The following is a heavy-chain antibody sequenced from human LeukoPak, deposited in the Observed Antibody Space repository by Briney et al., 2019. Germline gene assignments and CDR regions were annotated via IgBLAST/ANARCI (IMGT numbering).Heavy chain of an antibody. J-gene: IGHJ5*02. V-gene: IGHV4-59*01. Sequence: SETLSLTCTVSGGSISSYYWSWIRQPPGKGLEWIGYIYYSGSTNYNPSLKSRVTISVDTSKNQFSLKLSSVTAADTAVYYCARGLHYDILTGYSSYNWFDPWGQGTLVTVSS. CDR2: IYYSGST. CDR3: ARGLHYDILTGYSSYNWFDP. D-gene: IGHD3-9*01. CDR1: GGSISSYY.